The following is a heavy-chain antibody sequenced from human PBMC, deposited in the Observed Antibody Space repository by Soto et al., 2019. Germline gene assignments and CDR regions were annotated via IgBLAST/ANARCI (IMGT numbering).Heavy chain of an antibody. Sequence: VGSLRLSCAASGFNFSSHGLHWVRQAPGKGLEWVAVISYDGSHKLSTESVKGRFTISRDNSKNTLSLQMNSLRTEDTAVYYCAKDPYCSSTSCYYYYGMDVWGQGTTVTVSS. CDR1: GFNFSSHG. J-gene: IGHJ6*02. CDR2: ISYDGSHK. V-gene: IGHV3-30*18. CDR3: AKDPYCSSTSCYYYYGMDV. D-gene: IGHD2-2*01.